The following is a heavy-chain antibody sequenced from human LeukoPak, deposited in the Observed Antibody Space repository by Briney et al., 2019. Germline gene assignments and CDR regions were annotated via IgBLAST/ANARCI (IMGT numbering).Heavy chain of an antibody. V-gene: IGHV3-49*04. D-gene: IGHD3-22*01. CDR3: TGACYYDTSAYPLDY. J-gene: IGHJ4*02. Sequence: PGGSLRLSCAASGLTVSSKYMSWVRQAPGKGLEWVGFIRSKSYGGTTQYAAAVKGRFTISRDDSKSIAYLQMNSLKTEDTAVYHCTGACYYDTSAYPLDYWGQGTLVTVSS. CDR2: IRSKSYGGTT. CDR1: GLTVSSKY.